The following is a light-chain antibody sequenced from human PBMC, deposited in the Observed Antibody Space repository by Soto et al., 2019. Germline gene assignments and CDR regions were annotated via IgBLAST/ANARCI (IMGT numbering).Light chain of an antibody. J-gene: IGKJ1*01. CDR2: AAF. Sequence: IQVTQSPSTLSASVGDRVTITCRASQDIRNDLAWYQKKPGQAPHLLIFAAFNLQSGVPSRFSGGGSGTHFTLTISRLQTDDFATYYCLQYYNFSWTFGQGTKVDIK. V-gene: IGKV1-6*01. CDR3: LQYYNFSWT. CDR1: QDIRND.